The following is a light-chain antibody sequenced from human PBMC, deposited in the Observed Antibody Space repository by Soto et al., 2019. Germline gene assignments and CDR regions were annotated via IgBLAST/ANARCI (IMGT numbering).Light chain of an antibody. CDR3: QQYMTYWT. J-gene: IGKJ1*01. CDR2: RAS. Sequence: DIQMTQTPSTLSSSVGDIVTITCRASQTLGTSLAWYQQKPGRPPKLLIYRASTLEGGVPSRFSGSGSGTDFTLTISTLQPEDCATYYCQQYMTYWTFGQGTRVEI. CDR1: QTLGTS. V-gene: IGKV1-5*03.